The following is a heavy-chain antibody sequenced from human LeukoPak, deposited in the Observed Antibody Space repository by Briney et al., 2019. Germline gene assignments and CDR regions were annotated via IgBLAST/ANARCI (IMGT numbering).Heavy chain of an antibody. Sequence: GGSLRLSCAASGFTFSSYGMHWVRQAPGKGLEWVAVISYDGNNKYYADSVKGRFTISRDNPKNTLDLQMNSLRAEDTAVYYCAKEGCSGGSCYSDYWGQGTLVTVSS. V-gene: IGHV3-30*18. CDR2: ISYDGNNK. CDR3: AKEGCSGGSCYSDY. J-gene: IGHJ4*02. CDR1: GFTFSSYG. D-gene: IGHD2-15*01.